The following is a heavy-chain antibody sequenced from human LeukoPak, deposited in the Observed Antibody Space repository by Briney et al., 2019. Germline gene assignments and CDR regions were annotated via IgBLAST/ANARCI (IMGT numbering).Heavy chain of an antibody. D-gene: IGHD3-22*01. CDR1: GYTFTNYA. J-gene: IGHJ5*02. V-gene: IGHV1-18*01. CDR3: ARDIGYYDSSGNGYNWFDP. Sequence: ASVKVSCKASGYTFTNYAISWVRQAPGQGLEWMGWISGYNGKTNYAQKLQGRVTMTTDTSTSTVYMDLRSLRSDDTAVYYCARDIGYYDSSGNGYNWFDPWGQGTLVTVSS. CDR2: ISGYNGKT.